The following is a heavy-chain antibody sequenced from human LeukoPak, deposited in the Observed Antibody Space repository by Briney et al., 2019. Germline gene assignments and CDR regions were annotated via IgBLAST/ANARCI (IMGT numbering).Heavy chain of an antibody. CDR3: ARSGWSLANWFDP. V-gene: IGHV3-74*01. CDR1: GFTFSSYW. Sequence: PGGSLRLSCAAPGFTFSSYWMDWVRQAPGKGLVWVSRINSDGSSTSHADSVKGRFTISRDNAKNTLCLQMNSLRAEDTAVYYCARSGWSLANWFDPRGQGTLVTVSS. CDR2: INSDGSST. D-gene: IGHD6-19*01. J-gene: IGHJ5*02.